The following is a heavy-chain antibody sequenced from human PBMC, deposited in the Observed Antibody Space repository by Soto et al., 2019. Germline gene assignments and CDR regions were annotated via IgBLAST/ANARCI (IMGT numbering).Heavy chain of an antibody. V-gene: IGHV3-23*01. CDR3: AKERGEIGVPLFDY. Sequence: EVHLLESGGGLVQPGGSLRISCVAPGFSFSAYAMSWVRQAPGKGLEWVSGIGAGGGAYYADSVKDGFIISRDNSKNTLFLHLYSLRADDTAVYYCAKERGEIGVPLFDYWGQGTLVTASS. D-gene: IGHD2-8*01. J-gene: IGHJ4*02. CDR2: IGAGGGA. CDR1: GFSFSAYA.